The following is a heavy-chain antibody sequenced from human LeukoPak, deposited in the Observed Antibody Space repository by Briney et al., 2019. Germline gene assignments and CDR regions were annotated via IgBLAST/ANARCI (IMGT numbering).Heavy chain of an antibody. V-gene: IGHV3-33*06. CDR2: IWTNAINK. Sequence: GGSLRLSCAASGFAFNNYGMLWVRQAPGKGLEWLAVIWTNAINKYYTDYVKGRFTTSRDNSKNTLFLQMNDLRAEDTAVYYCVKERAPFDSFDIWGQGTVVSVSS. CDR1: GFAFNNYG. J-gene: IGHJ3*02. CDR3: VKERAPFDSFDI.